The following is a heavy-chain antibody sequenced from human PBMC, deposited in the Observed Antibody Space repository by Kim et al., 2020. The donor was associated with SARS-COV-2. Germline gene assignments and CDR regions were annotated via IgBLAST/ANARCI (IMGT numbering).Heavy chain of an antibody. V-gene: IGHV3-48*03. Sequence: GGSLRLSCAASGFTFSSYEMNWVRQAPGKGLEWVSYISSSGSTIYYADSVKGRFTISRDNAKNSLYLQMNSLRAEDTAVYYCAREYDFWSGYIGYYYYGMDVWGQGTTVTVSS. J-gene: IGHJ6*02. D-gene: IGHD3-3*01. CDR2: ISSSGSTI. CDR1: GFTFSSYE. CDR3: AREYDFWSGYIGYYYYGMDV.